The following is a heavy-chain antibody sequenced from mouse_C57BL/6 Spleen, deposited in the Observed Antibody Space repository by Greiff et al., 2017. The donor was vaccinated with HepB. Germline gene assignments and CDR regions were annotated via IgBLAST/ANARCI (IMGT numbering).Heavy chain of an antibody. D-gene: IGHD3-2*02. J-gene: IGHJ2*01. V-gene: IGHV1-80*01. CDR1: GYAFSSYW. Sequence: QVQLQQSGAELVKPGASVKISCKASGYAFSSYWMNWVKQRPGKGLEWIGQIYPGDGDTNYNGKFKGKATLTADKSSSTAYMQLSSLTSEDSAVYFCARGGSSGYVDFDYWGQGTTLTVSS. CDR2: IYPGDGDT. CDR3: ARGGSSGYVDFDY.